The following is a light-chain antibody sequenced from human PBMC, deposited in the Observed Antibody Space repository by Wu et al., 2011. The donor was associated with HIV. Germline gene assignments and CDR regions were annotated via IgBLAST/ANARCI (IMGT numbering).Light chain of an antibody. CDR3: QQYGSSPRT. V-gene: IGKV3-20*01. J-gene: IGKJ1*01. Sequence: EIVLTQSPGTLSLSPGERATLSCRASQSVSRSYLAWYQQKPGQAPRLLIYDASNRATGIPARFSASGSGTDFTLTISRLEPEDFAVYYCQQYGSSPRTFGQGTKVEIK. CDR1: QSVSRSY. CDR2: DAS.